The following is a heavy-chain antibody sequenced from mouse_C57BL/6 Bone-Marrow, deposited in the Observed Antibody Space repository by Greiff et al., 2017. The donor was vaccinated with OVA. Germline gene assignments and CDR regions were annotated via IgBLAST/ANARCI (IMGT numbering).Heavy chain of an antibody. CDR1: GFTFSDFY. V-gene: IGHV5-12*01. J-gene: IGHJ4*01. CDR2: ISNGGGST. CDR3: ARLYAMEY. Sequence: EVMLVASGGGLVQPGGSLQLSCAASGFTFSDFYMYWIRQTPEKRLEWVAYISNGGGSTYYPDSVKGRVTISRDNAKNTLYLQMSRLKSEDTAMYYWARLYAMEYWGQGNSVTVSS.